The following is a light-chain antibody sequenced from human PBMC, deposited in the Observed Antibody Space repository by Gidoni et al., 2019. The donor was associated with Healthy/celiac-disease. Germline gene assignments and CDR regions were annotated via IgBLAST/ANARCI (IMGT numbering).Light chain of an antibody. V-gene: IGKV3-20*01. CDR1: QSVSSSY. Sequence: EIVLTQSPGTLSLSPGDRATLSCRASQSVSSSYLAWYQQKPGQAPRLLIYGASSRATGLPDRFSGSGSGTDFTLTISRLEPEDFAVYYCQQYGSSLFGPGTKVDIK. CDR2: GAS. CDR3: QQYGSSL. J-gene: IGKJ3*01.